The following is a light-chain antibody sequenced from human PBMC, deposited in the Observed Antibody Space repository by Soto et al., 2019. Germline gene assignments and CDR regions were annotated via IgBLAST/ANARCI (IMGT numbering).Light chain of an antibody. Sequence: DIQMTQSPSTLSGSVGDRVTITCRASQTISTWMAWYQQKPGKAPKLLVHDASTLQSGVASRFSGSGSGTEFTLIISGLQPDDSATYYCQQYTNTNNPWMFGQGTKVDIK. CDR1: QTISTW. J-gene: IGKJ1*01. V-gene: IGKV1-5*01. CDR2: DAS. CDR3: QQYTNTNNPWM.